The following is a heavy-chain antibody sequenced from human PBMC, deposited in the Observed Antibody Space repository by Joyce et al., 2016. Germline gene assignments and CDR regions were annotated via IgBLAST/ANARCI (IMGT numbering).Heavy chain of an antibody. CDR3: ARLYGSNYFDN. CDR2: INPRDSET. Sequence: EVHLVQSGPEVKKPGESLKISCKGSGYSFSRYRIGWVRQMPGKGLEWMGRINPRDSETAYRSSFRGQVAISADKSIATAYLRWSGLKASDTAMYYCARLYGSNYFDNWGQGTLVTVSS. CDR1: GYSFSRYR. V-gene: IGHV5-51*01. D-gene: IGHD1-26*01. J-gene: IGHJ4*02.